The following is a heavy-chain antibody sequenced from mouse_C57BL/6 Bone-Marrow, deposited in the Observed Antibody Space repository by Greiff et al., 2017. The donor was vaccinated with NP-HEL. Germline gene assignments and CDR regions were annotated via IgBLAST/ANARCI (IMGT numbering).Heavy chain of an antibody. D-gene: IGHD1-1*01. J-gene: IGHJ1*03. CDR3: ARFYGSSYWYFDV. CDR2: IYPGSGST. V-gene: IGHV1-55*01. Sequence: QVQLQQPGAELVKPGASVKMSCKASGYTFTSYWITWVKQRPGQGLEWIGDIYPGSGSTNYNEKFKSKAPLTVDTSSSTAYMQLSSLRSAESAVYYCARFYGSSYWYFDVWGTGTTVTVSS. CDR1: GYTFTSYW.